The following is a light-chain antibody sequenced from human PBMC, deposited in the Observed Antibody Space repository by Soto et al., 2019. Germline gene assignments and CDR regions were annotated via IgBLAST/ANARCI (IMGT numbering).Light chain of an antibody. CDR3: QQYDTSPPT. CDR2: GAS. V-gene: IGKV3-20*01. J-gene: IGKJ5*01. Sequence: EIVLTQSPGTLSLSPGERATLSCRASQSVSSIYLAWYQHKPGQAPRLLIYGASSRATGIPDRFSGGGSGTDFTLTISRLEREDFAVYYCQQYDTSPPTFGQGTRLEIK. CDR1: QSVSSIY.